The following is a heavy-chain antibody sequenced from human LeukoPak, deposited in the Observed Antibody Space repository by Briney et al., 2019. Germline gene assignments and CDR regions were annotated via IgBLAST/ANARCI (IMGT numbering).Heavy chain of an antibody. Sequence: GGSLRLSCAASGFTFSSYSMNWVRQAPGKGLEWVSYISSSGSTIYYADSVKGRFTISRDNAKNSLYLQMNSLRAEDTAVYYCARETYYYDSSGYYYFDYWGQGTLVTVSS. V-gene: IGHV3-48*04. CDR3: ARETYYYDSSGYYYFDY. CDR2: ISSSGSTI. CDR1: GFTFSSYS. J-gene: IGHJ4*02. D-gene: IGHD3-22*01.